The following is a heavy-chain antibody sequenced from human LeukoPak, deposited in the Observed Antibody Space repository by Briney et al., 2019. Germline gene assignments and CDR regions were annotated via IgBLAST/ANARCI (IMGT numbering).Heavy chain of an antibody. Sequence: PSETLSLTCTVSGGSISSYYWSWIRQPPGKGLEWIGEINHSGSTNYNPSLKSRVTISVDTSKNQFSLKLSSVTAADTAVYYCAGGRYSSSDYWGQGTLVTVSS. D-gene: IGHD6-13*01. V-gene: IGHV4-34*01. CDR3: AGGRYSSSDY. CDR1: GGSISSYY. CDR2: INHSGST. J-gene: IGHJ4*02.